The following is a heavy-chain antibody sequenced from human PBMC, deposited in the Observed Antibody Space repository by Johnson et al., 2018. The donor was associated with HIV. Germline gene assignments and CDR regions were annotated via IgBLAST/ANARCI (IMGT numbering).Heavy chain of an antibody. CDR1: GFTFSSYA. Sequence: QVQLVESGGGVVQPGRSLRLSCAASGFTFSSYAMHWVRQAPGKGLEWVAVISYDGSNKYYADSVKGRFTISRDNSKHTRYLQMNSLRAEDTAVYYCASRYTVDAFDIWGQGTMVTVSS. CDR3: ASRYTVDAFDI. V-gene: IGHV3-30*04. D-gene: IGHD1-1*01. J-gene: IGHJ3*02. CDR2: ISYDGSNK.